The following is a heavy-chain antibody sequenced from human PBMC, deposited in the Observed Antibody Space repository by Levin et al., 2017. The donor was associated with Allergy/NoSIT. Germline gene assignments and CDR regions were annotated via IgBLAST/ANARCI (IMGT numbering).Heavy chain of an antibody. J-gene: IGHJ6*03. Sequence: PSETLSLTCSVSGASISSGGYFWGWIRQPPGKGLEWIGTIYFNENAYYSPSLESRVTMSVDTSKSQISLKLSSVTAADTAVYYCAGGGGYFISDVRHYSYYMDVWGKGTTVTVSS. CDR1: GASISSGGYF. V-gene: IGHV4-39*01. D-gene: IGHD2/OR15-2a*01. CDR2: IYFNENA. CDR3: AGGGGYFISDVRHYSYYMDV.